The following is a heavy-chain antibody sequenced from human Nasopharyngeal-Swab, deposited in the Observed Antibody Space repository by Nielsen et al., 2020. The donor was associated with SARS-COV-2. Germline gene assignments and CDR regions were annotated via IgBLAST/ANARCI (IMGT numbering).Heavy chain of an antibody. J-gene: IGHJ4*02. V-gene: IGHV3-30-3*01. Sequence: GESLKISCAASGFTFSSYAMHWVRQAPGKGPEWVAVISYDRSNKHYADSVKGRFTISRDNSKTSLYLQMNSLRAEDTAVYYCATAFGVTMISPCNYWGQGTLVTVSS. CDR3: ATAFGVTMISPCNY. CDR1: GFTFSSYA. D-gene: IGHD3-22*01. CDR2: ISYDRSNK.